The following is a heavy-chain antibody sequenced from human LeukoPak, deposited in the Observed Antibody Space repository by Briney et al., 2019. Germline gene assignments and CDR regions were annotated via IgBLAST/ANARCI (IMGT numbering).Heavy chain of an antibody. J-gene: IGHJ4*02. Sequence: ASVKVSCKASGYTFTGYYMHWVRQAPGQGLEWMGRINPNSGGTNYAQKFQGRVTMTRDTSISTAYMELSSLRSEDTAVYYCARGGGDILTGYYKGPFDYWGQGTLVTVSS. CDR3: ARGGGDILTGYYKGPFDY. CDR1: GYTFTGYY. D-gene: IGHD3-9*01. V-gene: IGHV1-2*06. CDR2: INPNSGGT.